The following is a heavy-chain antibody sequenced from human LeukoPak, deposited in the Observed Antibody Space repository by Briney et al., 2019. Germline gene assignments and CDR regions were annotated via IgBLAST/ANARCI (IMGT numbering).Heavy chain of an antibody. CDR1: GYTFTSYG. Sequence: ASVKVSCKASGYTFTSYGISWVRQAPGQGLEWMGWISAYNGNTNYAQKLQGRVTMTTDTSTSTAYMELRSLRSDDTAVYYCATDQHVWGSYRTFDYWGQGTLVTVSS. D-gene: IGHD3-16*02. J-gene: IGHJ4*02. V-gene: IGHV1-18*01. CDR2: ISAYNGNT. CDR3: ATDQHVWGSYRTFDY.